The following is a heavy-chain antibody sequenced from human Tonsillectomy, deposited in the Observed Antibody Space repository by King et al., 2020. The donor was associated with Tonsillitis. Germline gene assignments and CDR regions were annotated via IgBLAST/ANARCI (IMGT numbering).Heavy chain of an antibody. V-gene: IGHV3-43D*03. D-gene: IGHD5-18*01. Sequence: DVQLVESGGVVVQPGGSLRLSCAASGFTFDDYAMHWVRQAPGKGLEWVSLITWDGGRTYYADSAKGRFSISRDNSKDSLYLQMNSLRAEDTALYYCAKDYSFGSNGYWFDSWGQGTLVTVSS. CDR1: GFTFDDYA. CDR2: ITWDGGRT. CDR3: AKDYSFGSNGYWFDS. J-gene: IGHJ5*01.